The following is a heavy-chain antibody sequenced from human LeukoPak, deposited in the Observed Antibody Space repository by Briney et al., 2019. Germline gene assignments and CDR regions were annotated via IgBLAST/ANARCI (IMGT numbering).Heavy chain of an antibody. V-gene: IGHV3-30*02. D-gene: IGHD2-2*01. CDR1: GFTFSSYG. J-gene: IGHJ6*03. CDR2: IRYDGSNK. CDR3: ARDGPLVPEVVTGYYYYMDV. Sequence: SGGSLRLSCAASGFTFSSYGMHWVRQAPGKGLEWVAFIRYDGSNKYYADSVKGRFTISRDNAKNSLYLQMNSLRAEDTAVYYCARDGPLVPEVVTGYYYYMDVWGKGTTVTVSS.